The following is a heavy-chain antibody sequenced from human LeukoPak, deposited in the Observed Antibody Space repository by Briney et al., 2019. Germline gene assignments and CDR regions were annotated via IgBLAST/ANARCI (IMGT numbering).Heavy chain of an antibody. CDR3: ARVAVAGASRSDY. CDR2: ISSSSSYI. J-gene: IGHJ4*02. V-gene: IGHV3-21*01. Sequence: GGSLRLSCAASEFTFSSYGMSWVRQAPGKGLEWVSSISSSSSYIYYADSVKGRFTISRDNAKNSLYLQMNSLRAEDTAVYYCARVAVAGASRSDYWGQGTLVTVSS. D-gene: IGHD6-19*01. CDR1: EFTFSSYG.